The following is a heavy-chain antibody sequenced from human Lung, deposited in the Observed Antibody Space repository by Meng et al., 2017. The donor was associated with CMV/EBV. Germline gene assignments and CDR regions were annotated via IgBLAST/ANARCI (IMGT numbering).Heavy chain of an antibody. J-gene: IGHJ4*02. CDR1: GFIFSNYA. D-gene: IGHD6-19*01. CDR3: ARDRIRRAEVVAGHPGY. Sequence: GGSXRLXCAASGFIFSNYALYWVRQAPGKGLESVAVISSDGANKLHADSVEGRFTISRDNSKNTLYLEMSSLRAEDTAVYYCARDRIRRAEVVAGHPGYWXQGTLVTVSS. V-gene: IGHV3-30*04. CDR2: ISSDGANK.